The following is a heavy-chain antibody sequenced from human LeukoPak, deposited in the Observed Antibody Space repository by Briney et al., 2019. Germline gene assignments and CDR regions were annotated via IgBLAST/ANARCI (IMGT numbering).Heavy chain of an antibody. J-gene: IGHJ4*02. CDR3: ARDRLTYYYDSSGYYVPGY. CDR1: TLTFSSYA. Sequence: GGSLRLSCTASTLTFSSYAMHWVRQAPGKGLEWVAVISFDGTDEYYADSVKGRFTISRDNSKNTLHLQMNSLRADDTAVYYCARDRLTYYYDSSGYYVPGYWGQGTLVTVSS. D-gene: IGHD3-22*01. V-gene: IGHV3-30*04. CDR2: ISFDGTDE.